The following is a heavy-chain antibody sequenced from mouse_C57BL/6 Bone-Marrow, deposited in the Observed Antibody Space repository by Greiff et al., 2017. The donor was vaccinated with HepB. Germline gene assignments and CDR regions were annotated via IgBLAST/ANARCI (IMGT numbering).Heavy chain of an antibody. CDR2: IYPGDGDT. CDR3: ARKGSAYYSNSAWFAY. CDR1: GYAFSSSW. Sequence: LQESGPELVKPGASVKISCKASGYAFSSSWMNWVKQRPGKGLEWIGRIYPGDGDTNYNGKFKGKATLTADKSSSTAYMQLSSLTSEDSAVYFCARKGSAYYSNSAWFAYWGQGTLVTVSA. J-gene: IGHJ3*01. D-gene: IGHD2-5*01. V-gene: IGHV1-82*01.